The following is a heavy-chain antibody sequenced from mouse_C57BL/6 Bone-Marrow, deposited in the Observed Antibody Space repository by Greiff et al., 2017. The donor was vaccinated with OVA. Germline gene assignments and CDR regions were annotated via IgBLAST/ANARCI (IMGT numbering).Heavy chain of an antibody. CDR2: IDPENGDT. CDR1: GFNIKDDY. V-gene: IGHV14-4*01. CDR3: TTEGTSYYFDY. Sequence: EVKLMESGAELVRPGASVKLSCTASGFNIKDDYMHWVKQRPEQGLEWIGWIDPENGDTEYASKFQGKATITADTSSNTAYLQLSSLTSEDTAVYYCTTEGTSYYFDYWGQGTTLTVSS. D-gene: IGHD3-3*01. J-gene: IGHJ2*01.